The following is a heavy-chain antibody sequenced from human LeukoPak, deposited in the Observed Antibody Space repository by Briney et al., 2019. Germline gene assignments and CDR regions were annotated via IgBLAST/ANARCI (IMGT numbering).Heavy chain of an antibody. V-gene: IGHV4-59*01. CDR2: IYYSGST. Sequence: SETLSLTCTVSGGSISSYYWSWIRQPPGKGLEWIGYIYYSGSTNYNPSLKSRVTISVDTSKNQFSLKLSSVTAADTAVYYCARDTNLRDSFDIWGQGTMVTVSS. CDR1: GGSISSYY. D-gene: IGHD2-8*01. CDR3: ARDTNLRDSFDI. J-gene: IGHJ3*02.